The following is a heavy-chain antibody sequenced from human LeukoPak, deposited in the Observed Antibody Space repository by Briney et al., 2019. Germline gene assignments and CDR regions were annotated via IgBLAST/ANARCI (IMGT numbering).Heavy chain of an antibody. J-gene: IGHJ6*03. CDR2: ISGSGGST. CDR1: GFTFSSYA. V-gene: IGHV3-23*01. CDR3: AKYYYGSGSCYKGDYYYYYMDV. Sequence: GGSLRLSCAASGFTFSSYAMSWVRQAPGKGLEWVSAISGSGGSTYYADSVKGRFTISRDNSKNTLYLQMNSLRAEDTAVYYCAKYYYGSGSCYKGDYYYYYMDVWGKGTTVTVSS. D-gene: IGHD3-10*01.